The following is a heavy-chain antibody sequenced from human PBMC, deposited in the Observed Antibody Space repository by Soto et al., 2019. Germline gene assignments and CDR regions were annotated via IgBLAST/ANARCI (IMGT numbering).Heavy chain of an antibody. J-gene: IGHJ6*02. CDR2: ISYDGSNK. Sequence: QVQLVESGGGVVQPGRSLRLSCAASGFTFSSYAMHWVRQAPGKGLEWVAVISYDGSNKYYADSVKGRFTISRDNSKNTLYLQMNSLRAEDTAVYYCARARYSSSPQTAYYYGMDVWGQGTTVTVSS. D-gene: IGHD6-6*01. CDR1: GFTFSSYA. V-gene: IGHV3-30-3*01. CDR3: ARARYSSSPQTAYYYGMDV.